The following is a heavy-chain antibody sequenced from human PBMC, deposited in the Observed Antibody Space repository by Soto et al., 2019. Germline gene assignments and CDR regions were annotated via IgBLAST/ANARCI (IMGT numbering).Heavy chain of an antibody. CDR2: IYYSGST. CDR1: GGSISSSSYY. D-gene: IGHD3-3*01. Sequence: SETLSLTCTVSGGSISSSSYYWGWIRQPPGKGLEWIGSIYYSGSTYYNPSLKSRVTISVDTSKNQFSLKLSSVTAADTAVYYCARSPVVLRFLEWLLDHFDYWGQGTLVTVSS. V-gene: IGHV4-39*01. J-gene: IGHJ4*02. CDR3: ARSPVVLRFLEWLLDHFDY.